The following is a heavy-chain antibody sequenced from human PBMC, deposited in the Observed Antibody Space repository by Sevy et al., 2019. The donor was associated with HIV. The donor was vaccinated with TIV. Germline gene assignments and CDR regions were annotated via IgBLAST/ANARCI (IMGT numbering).Heavy chain of an antibody. Sequence: SEILSLTCTVSGGSINSGSYYWSWIRQPAGKGLEWIGRIYTSGSTNYNPSLKSRVTMSVDTSKNKFSLKLNSVTAADTAVFYCARAPRYSSGWYDEYYFDYWGQGTLVTVSS. V-gene: IGHV4-61*02. CDR2: IYTSGST. D-gene: IGHD6-19*01. CDR1: GGSINSGSYY. CDR3: ARAPRYSSGWYDEYYFDY. J-gene: IGHJ4*02.